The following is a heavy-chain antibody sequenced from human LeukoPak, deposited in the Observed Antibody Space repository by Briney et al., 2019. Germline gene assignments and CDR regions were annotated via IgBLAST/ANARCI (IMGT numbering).Heavy chain of an antibody. CDR2: INSDGSST. J-gene: IGHJ5*02. Sequence: GGSLRLSCTASGFTFSTHSMHWVRQAPGKGPVWVSRINSDGSSTRYADSVTGRFTISRDNSKNTLYLQMSSLRAEDTAVYYCVKRIVATTWGQGTLVTVAS. CDR1: GFTFSTHS. D-gene: IGHD5-12*01. CDR3: VKRIVATT. V-gene: IGHV3-74*01.